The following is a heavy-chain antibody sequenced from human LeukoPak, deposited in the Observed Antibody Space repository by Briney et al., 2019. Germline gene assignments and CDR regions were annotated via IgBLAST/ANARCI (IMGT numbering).Heavy chain of an antibody. CDR1: GFTFDDYG. CDR3: VSSGNSGH. D-gene: IGHD4-23*01. V-gene: IGHV3-74*01. J-gene: IGHJ4*02. CDR2: INTDGSTT. Sequence: TGGSLRLSCAASGFTFDDYGMSWVRQAPGKGLVWVSRINTDGSTTDYADSVKGRFTISRDNAKNTVYLQMSSLRAEDTGVYYCVSSGNSGHWGQGTLVTVSS.